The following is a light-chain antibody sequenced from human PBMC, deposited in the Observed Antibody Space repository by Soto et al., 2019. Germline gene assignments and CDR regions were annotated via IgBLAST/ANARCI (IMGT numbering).Light chain of an antibody. Sequence: ESVLTQSPGTLSLSPGERATLSCRASQSVPRSYLAWYQQKPGQAPRLLIYGASSRATGIPDRFSGSGSGTDFTLTITRLEPEDFAVYYCQQYGSSPWTFGQGTKVDIK. J-gene: IGKJ1*01. CDR2: GAS. V-gene: IGKV3-20*01. CDR1: QSVPRSY. CDR3: QQYGSSPWT.